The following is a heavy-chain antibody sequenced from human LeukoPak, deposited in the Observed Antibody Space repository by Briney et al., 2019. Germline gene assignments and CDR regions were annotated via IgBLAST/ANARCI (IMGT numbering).Heavy chain of an antibody. Sequence: PGGSLRLSCAASGFTFNNYAMHWVRQAPGKGLEWVAFISYEGRDKCYADSVKGRFTISRDNSENTLYLQMNSLRPEDTAVYFCTREVNAFDIWGKGTMVTVSS. J-gene: IGHJ3*02. CDR3: TREVNAFDI. V-gene: IGHV3-30*04. CDR2: ISYEGRDK. CDR1: GFTFNNYA.